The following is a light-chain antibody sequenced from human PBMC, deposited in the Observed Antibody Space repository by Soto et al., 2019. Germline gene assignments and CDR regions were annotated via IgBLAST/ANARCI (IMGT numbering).Light chain of an antibody. CDR2: KAS. J-gene: IGKJ1*01. CDR1: QNIGSW. Sequence: DIQMTQSPSTLSASVGDRVTVTCRASQNIGSWVAWYQQKPGKAPNLLIYKASTLENGVPSRFSGTGSGTEFTLTISSLQPDDFATYYCQQYSPYSARTFGQGTKVEVE. CDR3: QQYSPYSART. V-gene: IGKV1-5*03.